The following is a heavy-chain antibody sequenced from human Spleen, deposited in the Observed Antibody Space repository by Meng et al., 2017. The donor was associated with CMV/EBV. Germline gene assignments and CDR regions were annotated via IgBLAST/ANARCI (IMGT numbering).Heavy chain of an antibody. D-gene: IGHD4-23*01. CDR2: IAYDGSKS. Sequence: GGSLRLSCAASGFRFSGHGMHWVRQAPGKGLECVAFIAYDGSKSHYADSVKGRFTISRDNAKNSLYLQMNSLRAEDTALYYCAKDNSAGQHFYYGMDVWGQGTTVTVSS. CDR1: GFRFSGHG. J-gene: IGHJ6*02. CDR3: AKDNSAGQHFYYGMDV. V-gene: IGHV3-30*02.